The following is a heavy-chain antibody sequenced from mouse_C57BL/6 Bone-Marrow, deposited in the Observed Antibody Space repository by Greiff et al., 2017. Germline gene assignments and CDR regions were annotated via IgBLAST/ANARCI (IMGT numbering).Heavy chain of an antibody. J-gene: IGHJ2*01. D-gene: IGHD1-1*01. V-gene: IGHV10-1*01. CDR2: IRSKSNNYAT. CDR1: GFSFNTYA. Sequence: EVQLVESGGGLVQPKGSLKLSCAASGFSFNTYAMTWVRQAPGTGLEWVARIRSKSNNYATYYADSVKDRFTISRDDSESMLYLQMNNLKTEDTAMYYCVRDGSDYYFDYWGQGTTLTVSS. CDR3: VRDGSDYYFDY.